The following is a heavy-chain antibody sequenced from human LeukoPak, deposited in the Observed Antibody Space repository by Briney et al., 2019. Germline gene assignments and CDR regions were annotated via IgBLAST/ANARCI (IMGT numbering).Heavy chain of an antibody. Sequence: SETLSLTCTVSGGSISSGGYHWSWIRQHPGKGLEWIGYIHSGGSTYYNPSLKSRVTMSVDKSKNQFSLKLSSVTAADTAVYYCARGSGSGYCSSTSCYWVDYWGQGTLVTVSS. J-gene: IGHJ4*02. CDR1: GGSISSGGYH. V-gene: IGHV4-31*03. D-gene: IGHD2-2*01. CDR2: IHSGGST. CDR3: ARGSGSGYCSSTSCYWVDY.